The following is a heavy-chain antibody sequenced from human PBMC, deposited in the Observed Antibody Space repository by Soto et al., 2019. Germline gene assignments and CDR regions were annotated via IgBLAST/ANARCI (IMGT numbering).Heavy chain of an antibody. V-gene: IGHV3-30-3*01. Sequence: PGGSLRLSCAASGFTFSSYAMHWVRQAPGKGLEWVAVISYDGSNKYYADSVKGRFTISRDNSKNTLYLQMNSLRAEDTAVYYCARDYDILTGYSQYYYYYGMDVWGQGTTVTVSS. CDR2: ISYDGSNK. D-gene: IGHD3-9*01. J-gene: IGHJ6*02. CDR1: GFTFSSYA. CDR3: ARDYDILTGYSQYYYYYGMDV.